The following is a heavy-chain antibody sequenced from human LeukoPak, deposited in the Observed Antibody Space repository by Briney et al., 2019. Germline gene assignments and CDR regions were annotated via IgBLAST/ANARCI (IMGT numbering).Heavy chain of an antibody. CDR2: ISAYNGNT. CDR1: GYTFTSYG. CDR3: ARSTENVLRCFDWLSPRD. Sequence: VASVKVSCKASGYTFTSYGISWVRQAPGQGLEWMGWISAYNGNTNYAQKLQGRVTMTTDTSTSTAYMELRSLRSDDTAVYYCARSTENVLRCFDWLSPRDWGQGTLVTVSS. J-gene: IGHJ4*02. D-gene: IGHD3-9*01. V-gene: IGHV1-18*01.